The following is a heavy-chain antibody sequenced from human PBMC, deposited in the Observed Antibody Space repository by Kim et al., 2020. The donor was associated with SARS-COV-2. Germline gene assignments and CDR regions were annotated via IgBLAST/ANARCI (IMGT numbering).Heavy chain of an antibody. J-gene: IGHJ4*02. Sequence: SVKGRFTISRDNAKNSLYLQMNRLRAEDTAVYYCARGGTYYYDSSGYGDYWGQGTLVTVSS. V-gene: IGHV3-48*03. CDR3: ARGGTYYYDSSGYGDY. D-gene: IGHD3-22*01.